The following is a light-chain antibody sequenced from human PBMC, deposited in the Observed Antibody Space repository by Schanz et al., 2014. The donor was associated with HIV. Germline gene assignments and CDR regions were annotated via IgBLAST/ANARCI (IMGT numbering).Light chain of an antibody. Sequence: EIVLTQSPGTLSLSLGERATLSCRASQTVSSSSLAWYQQEPGQSPRLLIYSASSRATGIPDRFSGSGSGTDFTLTISRLEPEDSAVYYCQQYGSSPPITFGQGTRLEI. CDR1: QTVSSSS. V-gene: IGKV3-20*01. CDR3: QQYGSSPPIT. CDR2: SAS. J-gene: IGKJ5*01.